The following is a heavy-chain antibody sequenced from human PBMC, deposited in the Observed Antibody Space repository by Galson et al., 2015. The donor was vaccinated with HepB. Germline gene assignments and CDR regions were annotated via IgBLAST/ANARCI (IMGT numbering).Heavy chain of an antibody. Sequence: SLRLSCAASGFTFSSYAMSWVRQAPGKGLEWVSAISGSGGSTYYADSVKGRFTISRDNSKNTLYLQMNSLKASDTAMYYCARSIAVAGTLWFDPWGQGTLVTVSS. V-gene: IGHV3-23*01. CDR2: ISGSGGST. D-gene: IGHD6-19*01. CDR1: GFTFSSYA. J-gene: IGHJ5*02. CDR3: ARSIAVAGTLWFDP.